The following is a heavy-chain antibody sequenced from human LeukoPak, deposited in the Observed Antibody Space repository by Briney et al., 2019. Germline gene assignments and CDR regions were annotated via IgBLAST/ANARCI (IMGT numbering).Heavy chain of an antibody. CDR3: ARGGGSGSYSAYYYGMDV. CDR1: GYTFTSYG. Sequence: AASVTVSCKASGYTFTSYGISWVRQAPGQGLEWMGWISAYNGNTNYAQKLQGRVTMTTDTSTSTAYMELRSLRSDDTAVYYCARGGGSGSYSAYYYGMDVWGQGTTVTVSS. CDR2: ISAYNGNT. D-gene: IGHD3-10*01. J-gene: IGHJ6*02. V-gene: IGHV1-18*01.